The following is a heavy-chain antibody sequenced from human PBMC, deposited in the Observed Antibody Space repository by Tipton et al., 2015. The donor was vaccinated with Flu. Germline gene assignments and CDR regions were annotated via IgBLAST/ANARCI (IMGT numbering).Heavy chain of an antibody. V-gene: IGHV4-4*07. CDR3: ARYRISRGFDP. Sequence: LRLSCTVSGGSISSYYWSWIRQPAVKGLEWIGRIYTSGSTNYNPSLKSRVTMSVDTSKNQFSLKLYSVTAADAAVYYCARYRISRGFDPWGQGTLVTVSS. CDR1: GGSISSYY. J-gene: IGHJ5*02. D-gene: IGHD3-16*02. CDR2: IYTSGST.